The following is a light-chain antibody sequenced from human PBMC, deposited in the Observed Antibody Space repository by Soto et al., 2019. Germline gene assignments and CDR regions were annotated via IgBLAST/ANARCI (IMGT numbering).Light chain of an antibody. Sequence: DIQMPQSPSTLSAYVGDRVTITCRASQSISSWLAWYQQKPGKAPKLLIYDASSLESGVPSRFSGSGSGTEFTLTISSLQPDDFATYYCQQYNSYSTFGQGTKVDIK. CDR2: DAS. J-gene: IGKJ1*01. V-gene: IGKV1-5*01. CDR1: QSISSW. CDR3: QQYNSYST.